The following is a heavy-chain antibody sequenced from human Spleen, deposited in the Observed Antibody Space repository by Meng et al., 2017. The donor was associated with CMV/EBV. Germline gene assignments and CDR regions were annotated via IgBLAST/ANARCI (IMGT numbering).Heavy chain of an antibody. CDR1: GFTFSTNA. CDR2: IRSGDDST. D-gene: IGHD5-12*01. Sequence: GFTFSTNAVSWVRQNPGKGLEWVASIRSGDDSTYYEESVKGRFTISRDNSKNTLYLQMNSLRAEDTAVYYCARDDQRIVATITNFDYWGQGTLVTVSS. CDR3: ARDDQRIVATITNFDY. V-gene: IGHV3-23*01. J-gene: IGHJ4*02.